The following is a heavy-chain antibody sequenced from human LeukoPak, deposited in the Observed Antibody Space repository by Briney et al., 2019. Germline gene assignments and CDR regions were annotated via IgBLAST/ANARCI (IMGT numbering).Heavy chain of an antibody. D-gene: IGHD6-13*01. Sequence: SETLSLTCTVSGGSISRYYWSWIRQPAGKGLEWIGRIYTSGSTNYNPSLKSRVTMSVDTSKNQFSLKLSSVTAADTAVYYCAGFIAAAGVFDYWGQGTLVTVSS. CDR1: GGSISRYY. CDR3: AGFIAAAGVFDY. J-gene: IGHJ4*02. CDR2: IYTSGST. V-gene: IGHV4-4*07.